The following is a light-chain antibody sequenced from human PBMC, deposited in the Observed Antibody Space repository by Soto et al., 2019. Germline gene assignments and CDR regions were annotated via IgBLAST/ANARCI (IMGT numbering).Light chain of an antibody. CDR1: SRDVGKYDY. Sequence: QSVLTQPPSASGSPGQSVTISCTGTSRDVGKYDYVSWVQHHPGKAPKLIIYEVSKRPSGVPDRFSGSKSGSTASLTVSGLQTEDEAAYYCSSYVAGSDVFGTGTKVTVL. CDR2: EVS. J-gene: IGLJ1*01. CDR3: SSYVAGSDV. V-gene: IGLV2-8*01.